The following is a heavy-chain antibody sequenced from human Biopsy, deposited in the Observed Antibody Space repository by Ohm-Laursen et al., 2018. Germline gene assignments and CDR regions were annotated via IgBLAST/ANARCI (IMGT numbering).Heavy chain of an antibody. D-gene: IGHD3-22*01. V-gene: IGHV4-39*01. CDR2: IFYRGGP. CDR1: GGSISNNNYY. Sequence: GTLSLTCAVSGGSISNNNYYWGWIRQPPGKGLEWIGSIFYRGGPHYKPSLKGRVNISVDTSKNQFSLKLNSVTAADTAVYYCARDYDTSGYYYVSWGQGTLVTVSS. CDR3: ARDYDTSGYYYVS. J-gene: IGHJ5*02.